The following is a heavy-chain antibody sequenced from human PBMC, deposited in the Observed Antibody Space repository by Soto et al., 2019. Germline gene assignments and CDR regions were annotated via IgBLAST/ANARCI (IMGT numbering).Heavy chain of an antibody. D-gene: IGHD6-13*01. CDR1: GNTFPNYA. CDR2: INGGNGNT. Sequence: VQLVQSGAELKKPGASVKVSCKTSGNTFPNYALHWVRQAPGQRPEWMGWINGGNGNTKYSEHFQGRVTFTGDTSAGTAYLELRSLASEDAAVYHCARDDSGYSSSWYIAYFNFWGQGTLVTVSS. CDR3: ARDDSGYSSSWYIAYFNF. V-gene: IGHV1-3*01. J-gene: IGHJ4*02.